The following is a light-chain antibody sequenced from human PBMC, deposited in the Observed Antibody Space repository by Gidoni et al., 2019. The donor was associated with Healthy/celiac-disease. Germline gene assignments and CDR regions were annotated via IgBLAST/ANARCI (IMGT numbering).Light chain of an antibody. CDR2: GAS. Sequence: ELVLTQSPGTLSLSPGERATLACRASQSVSGSYLAWYQQKPGQAPRLLIYGASSRATGIPDRCSGSGSGTDFTLTISRLEPEDFAVYYCQQYGSSSLTFGGGTKVEIK. V-gene: IGKV3-20*01. CDR3: QQYGSSSLT. J-gene: IGKJ4*01. CDR1: QSVSGSY.